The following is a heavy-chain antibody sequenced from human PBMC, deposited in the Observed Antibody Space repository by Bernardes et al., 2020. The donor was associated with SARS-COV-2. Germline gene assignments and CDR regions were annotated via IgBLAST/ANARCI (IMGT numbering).Heavy chain of an antibody. CDR3: AKDGASSGWYIHYYYYYGMDV. CDR1: GFTFSSYG. V-gene: IGHV3-30*18. Sequence: GGSLRLSCAASGFTFSSYGMHWVRQAPGKGLEWVAVISYDGSNKYYADSVKGRFTISRDNSKNTLYLQMNSLRAEDTAVYYCAKDGASSGWYIHYYYYYGMDVWGQGTTVTVSS. J-gene: IGHJ6*02. CDR2: ISYDGSNK. D-gene: IGHD6-19*01.